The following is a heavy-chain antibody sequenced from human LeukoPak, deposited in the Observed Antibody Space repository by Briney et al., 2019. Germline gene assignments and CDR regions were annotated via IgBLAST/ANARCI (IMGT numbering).Heavy chain of an antibody. D-gene: IGHD3-16*01. CDR3: ARDNDSRDPPHFDY. CDR2: IIPIFGTT. CDR1: GYTFTAYG. V-gene: IGHV1-69*06. Sequence: SVKVSCKASGYTFTAYGITWVRQAPGQGLELMGGIIPIFGTTNYARKFRGRVTLTADKSTRTAYMELSSLRSEDTAVYYCARDNDSRDPPHFDYWGQGTLVTVSS. J-gene: IGHJ4*02.